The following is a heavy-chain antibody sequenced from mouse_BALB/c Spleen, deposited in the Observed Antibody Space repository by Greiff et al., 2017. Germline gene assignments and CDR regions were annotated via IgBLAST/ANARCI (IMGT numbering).Heavy chain of an antibody. D-gene: IGHD2-2*01. J-gene: IGHJ3*01. Sequence: VQLVESGPGLVAPSQSLSITCTVSGFSLTSYGVHWVRQPPGKGLEWLGVIWAGGSTNYNSALMSRLSISKDNSKSQVFLKMNSLQTDDTAMYYCARAHYGYDLAWFAYWGQGTLVTVSA. CDR2: IWAGGST. CDR3: ARAHYGYDLAWFAY. CDR1: GFSLTSYG. V-gene: IGHV2-9*02.